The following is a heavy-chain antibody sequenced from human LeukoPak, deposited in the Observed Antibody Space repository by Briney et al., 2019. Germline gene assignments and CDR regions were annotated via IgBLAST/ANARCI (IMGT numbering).Heavy chain of an antibody. CDR2: INHSGST. CDR3: ARIADVDTAMDPSLDY. J-gene: IGHJ4*02. Sequence: SQTLSLTCAVYGGSFSGYYWSWIRQPPGKGLEWIGEINHSGSTNYNPSLKSRVTISVDTSKNQFSLKLSSVTAADTAVYYCARIADVDTAMDPSLDYWGQGTLVTVSS. D-gene: IGHD5-18*01. CDR1: GGSFSGYY. V-gene: IGHV4-34*01.